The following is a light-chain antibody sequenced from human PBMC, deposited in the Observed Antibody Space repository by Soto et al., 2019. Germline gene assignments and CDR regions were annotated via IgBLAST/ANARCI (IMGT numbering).Light chain of an antibody. CDR2: KAS. CDR1: QSISNY. CDR3: QQSYSTPRT. Sequence: DIQLTQSPSSLSASVGDRVTLSCRASQSISNYLNWYQQKPGKAPKLLIYKASSLESGVPSRFSGSGSGTEFTLTINSLQADDFATYHCQQSYSTPRTCGQGTKGDIK. J-gene: IGKJ1*01. V-gene: IGKV1-39*01.